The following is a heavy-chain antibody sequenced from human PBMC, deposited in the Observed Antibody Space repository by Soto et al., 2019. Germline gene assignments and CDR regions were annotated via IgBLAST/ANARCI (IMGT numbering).Heavy chain of an antibody. D-gene: IGHD2-15*01. CDR1: GFTVSNNY. CDR3: ARDPATGLIDY. V-gene: IGHV3-53*01. J-gene: IGHJ4*02. CDR2: IYSGGTT. Sequence: GSLRLSCTASGFTVSNNYMNWVRQTPGKGLEWVSIIYSGGTTYYADSVKGRFTISRDNSKNTLYLQMNSLRAEDTAVYYCARDPATGLIDYWGQGTLVTVSS.